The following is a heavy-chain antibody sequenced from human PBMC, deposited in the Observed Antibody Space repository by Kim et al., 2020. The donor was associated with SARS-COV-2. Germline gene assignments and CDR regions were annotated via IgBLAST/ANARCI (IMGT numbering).Heavy chain of an antibody. V-gene: IGHV3-74*01. CDR2: INTDGSIT. J-gene: IGHJ4*02. CDR1: EFTLSSSW. D-gene: IGHD6-13*01. CDR3: ARSPIADYYFGS. Sequence: GGSLRLSCAAPEFTLSSSWMFWVRQAPGKGLVWASLINTDGSITTYADSVKGRFTISRDNAKNMVFLQMNSLRVEDTAVYYCARSPIADYYFGSWGQGILVTVSS.